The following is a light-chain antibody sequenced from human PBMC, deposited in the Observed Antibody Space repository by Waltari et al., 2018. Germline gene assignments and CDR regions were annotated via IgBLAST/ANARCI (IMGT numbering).Light chain of an antibody. Sequence: YELGQPPSVSVSPRQTARITCSGAALGGTSASWYQQKPGQSPVLVIYQDTKRPSGIPERFSGSNSGNTATLTIRGTQAVDEADYYCQTWDSGIVVFGGGTTLTVL. CDR3: QTWDSGIVV. J-gene: IGLJ3*02. CDR2: QDT. CDR1: ALGGTS. V-gene: IGLV3-1*01.